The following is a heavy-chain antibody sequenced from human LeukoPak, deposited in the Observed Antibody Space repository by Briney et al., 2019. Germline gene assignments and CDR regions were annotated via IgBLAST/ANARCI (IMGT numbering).Heavy chain of an antibody. CDR3: ARDRGSSGRSGDAPGYYMDV. CDR2: INPNSGGT. V-gene: IGHV1-2*02. Sequence: GASVKVSCKASGYTFTGYYTHWVRQAPGQGLEWMGWINPNSGGTNYAQKFQGRVTMTRDTSISTAYMELSRLRSDDTAVYYCARDRGSSGRSGDAPGYYMDVWGKGTTVTVSS. D-gene: IGHD6-19*01. J-gene: IGHJ6*03. CDR1: GYTFTGYY.